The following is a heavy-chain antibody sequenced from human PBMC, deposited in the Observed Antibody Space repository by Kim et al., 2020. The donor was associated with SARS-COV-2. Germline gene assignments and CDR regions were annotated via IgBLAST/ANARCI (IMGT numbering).Heavy chain of an antibody. J-gene: IGHJ5*02. Sequence: GSTTNGKKFQGRVTMTRVTATSTVYMELSSLRSPDTAVYYCARRMTTFFDPWGQGTLVTVSS. D-gene: IGHD3-16*01. V-gene: IGHV1-46*03. CDR2: GST. CDR3: ARRMTTFFDP.